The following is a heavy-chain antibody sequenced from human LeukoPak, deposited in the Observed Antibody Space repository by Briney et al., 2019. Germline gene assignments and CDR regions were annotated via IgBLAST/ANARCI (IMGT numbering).Heavy chain of an antibody. D-gene: IGHD2-15*01. V-gene: IGHV4-30-4*01. CDR2: IYYSGST. CDR3: ARDFQGGPNDP. J-gene: IGHJ5*02. Sequence: SETLSLTCTVSGGSISSGDYYWSWIRQPPGKGLEWIGYIYYSGSTYYNPSLKSRVTISVDTSKNQFSLKLSSVTAADTAVYYCARDFQGGPNDPWGQGTLVTVSS. CDR1: GGSISSGDYY.